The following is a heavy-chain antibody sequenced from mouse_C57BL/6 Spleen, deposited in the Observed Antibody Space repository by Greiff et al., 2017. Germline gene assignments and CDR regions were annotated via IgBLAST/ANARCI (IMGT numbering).Heavy chain of an antibody. V-gene: IGHV1-39*01. CDR1: GYSFTDYN. Sequence: LVESGPELVKPGASVKISCKASGYSFTDYNMNWVKQSNGKSLEWIGVINPNYGTTSYNQKFKGKATLTVDQSSSTAYMQLNSMTSEDSAVYNCARNYYGSSLDYWGQGTTLTVSS. CDR3: ARNYYGSSLDY. J-gene: IGHJ2*01. D-gene: IGHD1-1*01. CDR2: INPNYGTT.